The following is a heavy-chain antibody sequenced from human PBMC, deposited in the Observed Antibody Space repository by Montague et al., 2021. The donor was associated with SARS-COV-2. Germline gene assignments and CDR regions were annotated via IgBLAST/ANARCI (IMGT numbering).Heavy chain of an antibody. CDR1: GESFTDFF. D-gene: IGHD5-18*01. J-gene: IGHJ2*01. CDR2: IYHSGNT. V-gene: IGHV4-59*01. Sequence: SETLSLTCAVYGESFTDFFWNWIRQTPEKGLEWIGYIYHSGNTKYNPSLKSRVSISVDTSKNQFSLRLSSVTAADTAVYYCAREYRIELWRTNWYFGLWGRGTLVTVSS. CDR3: AREYRIELWRTNWYFGL.